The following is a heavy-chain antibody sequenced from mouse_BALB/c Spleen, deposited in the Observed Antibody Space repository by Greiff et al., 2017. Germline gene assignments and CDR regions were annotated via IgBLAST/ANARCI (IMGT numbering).Heavy chain of an antibody. CDR1: GFTFSNYW. V-gene: IGHV6-6*02. Sequence: DVMLVESGGGLVQPGGSMKLSCVASGFTFSNYWMNWVRQSPEKGLEWVAEIRLKSNNYATHYAESVKGRFTISRDDSKSSVYLQMNNLRAEDTGIYYCTLYYRYAFDVWGAGTTVTVSS. J-gene: IGHJ1*01. CDR3: TLYYRYAFDV. D-gene: IGHD2-14*01. CDR2: IRLKSNNYAT.